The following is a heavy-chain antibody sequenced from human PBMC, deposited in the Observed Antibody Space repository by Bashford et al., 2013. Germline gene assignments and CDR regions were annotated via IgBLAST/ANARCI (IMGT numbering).Heavy chain of an antibody. CDR2: IIPIFGPA. J-gene: IGHJ5*02. D-gene: IGHD2/OR15-2a*01. V-gene: IGHV1-69*13. CDR1: GDTFSTYA. CDR3: ARELSRGLNWFDP. Sequence: VKVSCKASGDTFSTYAISWVRQAPGQGLEWLGGIIPIFGPANCAQKFQGRVTMTRDTSTSTVYMELSSLRSEDTAVYYCARELSRGLNWFDPWGQGTLVTVSS.